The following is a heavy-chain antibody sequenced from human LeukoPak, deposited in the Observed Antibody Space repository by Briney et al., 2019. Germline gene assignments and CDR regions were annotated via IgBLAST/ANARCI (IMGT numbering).Heavy chain of an antibody. CDR2: IGGGGENT. Sequence: GGSLRLSCAASGFAFNSYALSWVRQAPGKGLEWVSTIGGGGENTYYADSVKGRFTISRDSSKNTVYLHMKSLRAEDTAVYFCAKVLTGSQDYWGQGTLVTVTS. V-gene: IGHV3-23*01. J-gene: IGHJ4*02. CDR1: GFAFNSYA. CDR3: AKVLTGSQDY. D-gene: IGHD1-14*01.